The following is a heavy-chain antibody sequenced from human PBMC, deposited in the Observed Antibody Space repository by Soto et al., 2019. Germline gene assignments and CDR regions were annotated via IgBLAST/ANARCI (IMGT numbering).Heavy chain of an antibody. J-gene: IGHJ4*02. D-gene: IGHD6-19*01. Sequence: QITLRESGPPLVKPTQTLTLTCSFSGFSLSSTAVGVNWIRQPPGKAPEWLALIYWDDDNHYSPSLKSRLTITKDTSKNQVVFTMTNMDPVDTATYYCEHGRGWLSDYWGQGILVTVSS. CDR2: IYWDDDN. V-gene: IGHV2-5*02. CDR3: EHGRGWLSDY. CDR1: GFSLSSTAVG.